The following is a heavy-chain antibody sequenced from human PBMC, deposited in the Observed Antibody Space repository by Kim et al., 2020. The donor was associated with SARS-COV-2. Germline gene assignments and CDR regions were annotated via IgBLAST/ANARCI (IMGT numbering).Heavy chain of an antibody. D-gene: IGHD6-19*01. V-gene: IGHV4-59*01. J-gene: IGHJ4*02. CDR1: GGSISSYY. CDR3: ARDRMGWGQWSGPFDY. CDR2: IYYSGST. Sequence: SETLSLTCTVSGGSISSYYWSWIRQPPGKGLEWIGYIYYSGSTNYNPSLKSRVTISVDTSKNQFSLKLSSVTAADTAVYYCARDRMGWGQWSGPFDYWGQGTLVTVSS.